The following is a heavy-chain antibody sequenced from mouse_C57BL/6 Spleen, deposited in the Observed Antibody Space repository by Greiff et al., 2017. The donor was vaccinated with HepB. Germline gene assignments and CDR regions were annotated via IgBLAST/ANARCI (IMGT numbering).Heavy chain of an antibody. Sequence: EVQLHQSGPELVKPGASVKISCKASGYTFTDYYMNWVKQSHGKSLEWIGDINPNNGGTSYNQKFKGKATLTVDKSSSTAYMELRSLTSEDSAVYYCARRRGGVPVLFDYWGQGTTLTVSS. V-gene: IGHV1-26*01. CDR3: ARRRGGVPVLFDY. J-gene: IGHJ2*01. CDR2: INPNNGGT. CDR1: GYTFTDYY.